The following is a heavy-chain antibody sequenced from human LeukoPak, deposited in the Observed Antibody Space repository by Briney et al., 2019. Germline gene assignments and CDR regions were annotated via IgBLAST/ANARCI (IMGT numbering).Heavy chain of an antibody. CDR3: AYSSSWRKFDY. J-gene: IGHJ4*02. CDR2: IYSGGST. V-gene: IGHV3-66*01. CDR1: GFTVSSNY. D-gene: IGHD6-13*01. Sequence: GGSLRLSCAASGFTVSSNYMSWVRQAPGQGLEWVSVIYSGGSTYYADSVKGRFTISRDNSKNTLYLQMNSLRAEDTAVYYCAYSSSWRKFDYWGQGTLVTVSS.